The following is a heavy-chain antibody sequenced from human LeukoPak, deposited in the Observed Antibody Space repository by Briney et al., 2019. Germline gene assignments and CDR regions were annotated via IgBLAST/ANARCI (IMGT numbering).Heavy chain of an antibody. CDR3: AGDMAKYQLLCVGAPCSKGGFDY. CDR2: ISYDGSNK. Sequence: GGSLRLSCAASGFTFSSYAMHWVRQAPGKGLEWVAVISYDGSNKYYADSVKGRFTISRDNSKNTLYLQMNSLRAEDTAVYYCAGDMAKYQLLCVGAPCSKGGFDYWGQGTLVTVSS. V-gene: IGHV3-30*04. J-gene: IGHJ4*02. D-gene: IGHD2-2*01. CDR1: GFTFSSYA.